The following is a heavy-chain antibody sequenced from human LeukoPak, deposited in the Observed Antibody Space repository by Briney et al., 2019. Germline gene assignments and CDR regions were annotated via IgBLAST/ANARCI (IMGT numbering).Heavy chain of an antibody. CDR3: ATLADTAMAYYFDY. CDR2: IYHGDSDT. Sequence: GESLKISWKGSGYSFTSYWIGWVRQMPGKGLEWMGIIYHGDSDTRYSPSFQGQVTISADKSISTAYLQWSSLKASDTAMYYCATLADTAMAYYFDYWGQGTLVTVSS. CDR1: GYSFTSYW. D-gene: IGHD5-18*01. J-gene: IGHJ4*02. V-gene: IGHV5-51*01.